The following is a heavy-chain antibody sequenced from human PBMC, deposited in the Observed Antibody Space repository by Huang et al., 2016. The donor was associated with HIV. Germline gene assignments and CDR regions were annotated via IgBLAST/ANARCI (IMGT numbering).Heavy chain of an antibody. J-gene: IGHJ2*01. V-gene: IGHV4-34*01. CDR2: INNGGGT. CDR3: VRGPRYVSADWYARLRNYWFFDL. CDR1: GGSFTNYY. Sequence: QQQLQQWGAGLLKPSETLSLTCAVYGGSFTNYYWGWIRQPPGKGLEWIGEINNGGGTRYSPSLESRVTISLDTSKNQVSLKLTSVSAADTAVYYCVRGPRYVSADWYARLRNYWFFDLWGRGSLVSVSS. D-gene: IGHD3-9*01.